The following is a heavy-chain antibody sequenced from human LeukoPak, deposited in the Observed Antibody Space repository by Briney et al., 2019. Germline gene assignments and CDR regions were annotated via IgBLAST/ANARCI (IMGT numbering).Heavy chain of an antibody. Sequence: PSETLSLTCTVSGGSVSSGSYYWSWIRQPPGKGLEWIGYIYYSGSTNYNPSLKSRVTISVDTSKNQFSLKLSSVTAAETAVHYCARERVDTAMVKWGPYGYYYGMDVWGQGTTVTVSS. CDR2: IYYSGST. CDR3: ARERVDTAMVKWGPYGYYYGMDV. CDR1: GGSVSSGSYY. D-gene: IGHD5-18*01. V-gene: IGHV4-61*01. J-gene: IGHJ6*02.